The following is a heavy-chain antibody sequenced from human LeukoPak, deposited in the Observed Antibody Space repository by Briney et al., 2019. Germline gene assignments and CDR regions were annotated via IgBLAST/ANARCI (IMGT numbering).Heavy chain of an antibody. CDR1: GGTFSSYA. CDR2: INPNSGGT. J-gene: IGHJ4*02. D-gene: IGHD6-13*01. V-gene: IGHV1-2*06. CDR3: ASYPKMGVYSSSWEEN. Sequence: ASVKVSFKASGGTFSSYAISWVRQAPGQGLEWMGRINPNSGGTNYAQKFQGRVTMTRDTSISTAYMELSSLRSEDTAVYYCASYPKMGVYSSSWEENWGQGTLVTVSS.